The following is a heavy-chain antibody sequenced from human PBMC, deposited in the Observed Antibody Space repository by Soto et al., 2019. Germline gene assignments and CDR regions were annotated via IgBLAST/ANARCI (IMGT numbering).Heavy chain of an antibody. Sequence: GESLKISCKASGYSFTTYWIGWVRQMPGKGLEWMGIIYPGDSDTRYSPSFQGQVTISADKSISTSYLQWSSLKASDTAMYYCAGHKKTSDSHNYFDYWGQRSQVTVSS. V-gene: IGHV5-51*01. CDR3: AGHKKTSDSHNYFDY. CDR1: GYSFTTYW. D-gene: IGHD3-22*01. CDR2: IYPGDSDT. J-gene: IGHJ4*02.